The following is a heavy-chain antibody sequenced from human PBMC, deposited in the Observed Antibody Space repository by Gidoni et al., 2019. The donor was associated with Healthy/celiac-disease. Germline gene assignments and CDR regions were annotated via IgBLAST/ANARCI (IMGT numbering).Heavy chain of an antibody. CDR3: AGRYCSGGSCEDYYYYGMDV. CDR2: IYSGGST. V-gene: IGHV3-53*01. Sequence: EVQLVESGGGLIQPGGSLILSCAASGFTVSSNYMSWVRQAPGKGLEWVSVIYSGGSTYYADSVKGRFTISRDNSKNTLYLQMNSLRAEDTAVYYCAGRYCSGGSCEDYYYYGMDVWGQGTTVTVSS. J-gene: IGHJ6*02. CDR1: GFTVSSNY. D-gene: IGHD2-15*01.